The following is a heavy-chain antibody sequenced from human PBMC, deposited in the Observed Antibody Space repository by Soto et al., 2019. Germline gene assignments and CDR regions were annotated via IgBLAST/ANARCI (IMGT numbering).Heavy chain of an antibody. CDR3: XXXXXXGXXXXXXXXXXXXGVDV. V-gene: IGHV2-5*02. J-gene: IGHJ6*02. CDR1: GFSLRTSGVG. D-gene: IGHD2-21*01. CDR2: IYWDNDK. Sequence: QITLKESGPTLVKPTQTLTLTCTFSGFSLRTSGVGVGWIRQPPGKTLEWLALIYWDNDKRYSPSLKSRLTITKDTSENQVVLTMTNIDPVDTXKYXXXXXXXXGXXXXXXXXXXXXGVDVWGQGTTVTVSS.